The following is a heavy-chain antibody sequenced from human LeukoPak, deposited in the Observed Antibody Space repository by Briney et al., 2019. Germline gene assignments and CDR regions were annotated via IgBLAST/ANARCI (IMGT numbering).Heavy chain of an antibody. Sequence: GGSLRLSCAASGFTFSDYYMSWIRQAPGKGLEWVSYISSSGSTIYYAVSVKGRFTISRDNAKNSLYLQMNSLRAEDTAVYYCARAKERYYYDSSGYYDYWGQGTLVTVSS. CDR1: GFTFSDYY. D-gene: IGHD3-22*01. J-gene: IGHJ4*02. CDR2: ISSSGSTI. CDR3: ARAKERYYYDSSGYYDY. V-gene: IGHV3-11*01.